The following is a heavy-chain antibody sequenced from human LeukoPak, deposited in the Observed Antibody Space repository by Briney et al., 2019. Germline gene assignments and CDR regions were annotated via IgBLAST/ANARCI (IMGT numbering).Heavy chain of an antibody. Sequence: ASVTVSCKVSGYTLTELSMHWVRQAPGKGLEWMGGFDPEDGETIYAQKFQGRVTMTEDASTDTAYMELSSLRSEDTAVYYCATDLQIHYDFWSGYYSYWGQGTLVTVSS. V-gene: IGHV1-24*01. CDR3: ATDLQIHYDFWSGYYSY. CDR2: FDPEDGET. J-gene: IGHJ4*02. CDR1: GYTLTELS. D-gene: IGHD3-3*01.